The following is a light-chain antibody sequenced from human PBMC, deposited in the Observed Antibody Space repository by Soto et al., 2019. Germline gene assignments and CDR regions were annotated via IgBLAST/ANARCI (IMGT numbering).Light chain of an antibody. Sequence: IQMTQSPSSLSSSVGDTVIITCRASQSIRSYLNWYQQEPGKAPKLLIYAASTLQSGVPSRFSGSASGTDFTLTISSLHPEDFATYYCQQSYSPPRTFGQGTKVDVK. CDR2: AAS. CDR1: QSIRSY. CDR3: QQSYSPPRT. J-gene: IGKJ1*01. V-gene: IGKV1-39*01.